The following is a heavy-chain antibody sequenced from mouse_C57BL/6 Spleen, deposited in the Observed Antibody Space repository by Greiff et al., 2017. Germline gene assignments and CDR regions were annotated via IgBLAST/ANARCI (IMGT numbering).Heavy chain of an antibody. J-gene: IGHJ1*03. CDR3: ARGEGFTTVVAHYWYFDV. CDR2: ISYDGSN. V-gene: IGHV3-6*01. D-gene: IGHD1-1*01. CDR1: GYSITSGYY. Sequence: EVKLMESGPGLVKPSQSLSLTCSVTGYSITSGYYWNWIRQFPGNKLEWMGYISYDGSNNYNPSLKNRISITRDTSKNQFFLKLNSVTTEDTATYYCARGEGFTTVVAHYWYFDVWGTGTTVTVSS.